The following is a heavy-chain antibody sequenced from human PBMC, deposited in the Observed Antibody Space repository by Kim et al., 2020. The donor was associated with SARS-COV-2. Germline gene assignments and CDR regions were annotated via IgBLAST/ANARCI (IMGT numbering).Heavy chain of an antibody. CDR2: T. CDR3: ARVQIPSFHFDH. J-gene: IGHJ4*02. D-gene: IGHD2-21*01. V-gene: IGHV3-53*04. Sequence: TYYADAVQGRFTLSRHHAKNTLYLQMNSLRAEDPVVYCCARVQIPSFHFDHGGQGTLVTVSS.